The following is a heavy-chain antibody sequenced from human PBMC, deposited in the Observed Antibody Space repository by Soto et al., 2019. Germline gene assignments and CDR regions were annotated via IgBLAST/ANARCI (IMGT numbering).Heavy chain of an antibody. CDR1: GYTFTTYD. CDR2: MNPNSGET. CDR3: ARWGSIVRYTSSWYFWDY. D-gene: IGHD6-13*01. J-gene: IGHJ4*02. Sequence: QVQLVQSGAEVKKPGASVKVSCKTSGYTFTTYDINWVRQATGQGLEWMGWMNPNSGETVSTQNFQGRVTMTRNTSISTAYMELSSLRSEDTAVYYCARWGSIVRYTSSWYFWDYWGQGTLVTVSS. V-gene: IGHV1-8*01.